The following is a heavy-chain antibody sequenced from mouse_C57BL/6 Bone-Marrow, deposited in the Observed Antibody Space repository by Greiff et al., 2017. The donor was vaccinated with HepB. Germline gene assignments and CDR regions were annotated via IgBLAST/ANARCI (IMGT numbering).Heavy chain of an antibody. CDR3: ARNWGIGDVWFAY. V-gene: IGHV2-9-1*01. Sequence: LQQSGPGLVAPSQSLSITCTVSGFSLTSYAISWVRQPPGKGLEWLGVIWTGGGTNYNSALKSRRSISKDNSKSQVFLKMNSLQTDDTARYYCARNWGIGDVWFAYWGQGTLVTVSA. D-gene: IGHD3-3*01. J-gene: IGHJ3*01. CDR1: GFSLTSYA. CDR2: IWTGGGT.